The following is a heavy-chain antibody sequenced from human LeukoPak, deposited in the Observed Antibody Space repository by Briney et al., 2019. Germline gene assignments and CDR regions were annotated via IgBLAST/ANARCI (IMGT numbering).Heavy chain of an antibody. D-gene: IGHD5-24*01. Sequence: GGSLRLSCAASGFTFSSHEMNWVRQAPGKGLEWVSYISSSGSTIYYADSVKGRFTISRDNAKNSLYLQMNSLRAEDTAVYYCARDRDGYNCVFDYWGQGTLVTVSS. CDR3: ARDRDGYNCVFDY. V-gene: IGHV3-48*03. CDR1: GFTFSSHE. J-gene: IGHJ4*02. CDR2: ISSSGSTI.